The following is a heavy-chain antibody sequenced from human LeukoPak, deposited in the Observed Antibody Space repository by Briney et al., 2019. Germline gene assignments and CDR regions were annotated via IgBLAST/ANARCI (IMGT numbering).Heavy chain of an antibody. D-gene: IGHD4-23*01. CDR3: ARDINFYGGNLFDY. V-gene: IGHV3-7*01. CDR2: IKQDGSEK. Sequence: GGSLRLSCVVSGFSLSNAWMKWVRQAPGKGLEWVANIKQDGSEKYYVDSVKGRFTISRDNAKNSLYLQMNSLRAEDTAVYYCARDINFYGGNLFDYWGQGTLVTVSS. CDR1: GFSLSNAW. J-gene: IGHJ4*02.